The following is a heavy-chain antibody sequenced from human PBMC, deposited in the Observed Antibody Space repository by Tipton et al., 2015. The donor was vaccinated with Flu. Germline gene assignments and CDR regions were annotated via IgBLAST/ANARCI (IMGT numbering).Heavy chain of an antibody. J-gene: IGHJ6*02. CDR2: INHSGST. V-gene: IGHV4-34*01. CDR1: GGSFSGYY. D-gene: IGHD2-2*01. Sequence: TLSLTCAVYGGSFSGYYWSWIRQPPGKGLEWIGEINHSGSTNYNPSLKSRVTISVDTSKNQFSLKLSSVTAADTAVYYCARDLGVVVVPAAMRGRHYYYYGMDVWGQGTTVTVSS. CDR3: ARDLGVVVVPAAMRGRHYYYYGMDV.